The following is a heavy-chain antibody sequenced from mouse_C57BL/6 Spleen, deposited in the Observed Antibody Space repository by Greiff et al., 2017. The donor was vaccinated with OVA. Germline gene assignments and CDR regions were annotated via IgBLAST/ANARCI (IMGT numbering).Heavy chain of an antibody. CDR3: TTGRSIVAY. CDR2: IDPENGDT. V-gene: IGHV14-4*01. D-gene: IGHD2-10*02. CDR1: GFNIKDDY. Sequence: EVQLQQSGAELVRPGASVKLSCTASGFNIKDDYMHWVKQRPEQGLEWIGWIDPENGDTEYASKFQGKATITADTSSNTAYLQLSSLTSEDTAVYYCTTGRSIVAYWGQGTLVTVSA. J-gene: IGHJ3*01.